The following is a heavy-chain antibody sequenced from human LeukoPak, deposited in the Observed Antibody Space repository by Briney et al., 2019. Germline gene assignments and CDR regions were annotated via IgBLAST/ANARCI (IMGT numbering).Heavy chain of an antibody. Sequence: GGSLRLSCAASGFTFSSYGMHWVRQAPGKGLEWVALIWYDGTNKYYADSVKGRFTISRDNSKNTLYLQMNSLRAEDTAVYYCARGRRNIEGVMWFDPWGQGTLVTVSS. CDR1: GFTFSSYG. V-gene: IGHV3-33*01. CDR3: ARGRRNIEGVMWFDP. CDR2: IWYDGTNK. D-gene: IGHD3-16*01. J-gene: IGHJ5*02.